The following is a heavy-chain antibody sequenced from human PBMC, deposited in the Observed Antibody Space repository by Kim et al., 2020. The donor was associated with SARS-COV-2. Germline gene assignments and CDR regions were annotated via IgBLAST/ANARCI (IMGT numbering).Heavy chain of an antibody. D-gene: IGHD3-10*01. V-gene: IGHV3-11*01. CDR3: ATVGSGSFFDYYVMDV. J-gene: IGHJ6*02. Sequence: SVKGRFTISRDNAKNSLYLQMNSLSPEDTAVYYCATVGSGSFFDYYVMDVWGQGTTVTVSS.